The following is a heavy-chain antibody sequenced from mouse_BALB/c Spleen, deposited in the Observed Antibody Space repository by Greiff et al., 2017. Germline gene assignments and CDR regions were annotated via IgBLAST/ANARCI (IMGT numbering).Heavy chain of an antibody. V-gene: IGHV5-12-2*01. CDR1: GFTFSSYT. J-gene: IGHJ1*01. CDR2: ISNGGGST. CDR3: ARHRVWYGNYEWYFDV. D-gene: IGHD2-10*02. Sequence: VKVVESGGGLVQPGGSLKLSCAASGFTFSSYTMSWVRQTPEKRLEWVAYISNGGGSTYYPDTVKGRFTISRDNAKNTLYLQMSSLKSEDTAMYYCARHRVWYGNYEWYFDVWGAGTTVTVSS.